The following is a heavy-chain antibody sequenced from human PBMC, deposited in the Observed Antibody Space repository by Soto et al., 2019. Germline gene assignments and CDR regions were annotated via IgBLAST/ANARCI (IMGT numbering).Heavy chain of an antibody. CDR1: GYTFTSYY. J-gene: IGHJ4*02. CDR2: INPSGGST. Sequence: GASVKVSCKASGYTFTSYYMHWVRQAPGQGLEWMGIINPSGGSTSYAQKFQGRVTMTRDTSTSTVYMELSSLRSEDTAVYYCARELNRYSSGWYGIDYWGQGTLVTVSS. D-gene: IGHD6-19*01. CDR3: ARELNRYSSGWYGIDY. V-gene: IGHV1-46*01.